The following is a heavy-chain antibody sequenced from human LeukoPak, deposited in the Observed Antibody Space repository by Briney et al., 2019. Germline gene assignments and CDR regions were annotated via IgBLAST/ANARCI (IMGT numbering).Heavy chain of an antibody. D-gene: IGHD6-13*01. CDR3: ARVLRGAYSSSLDY. V-gene: IGHV3-21*01. Sequence: PGGSLRLSCAASGFTFSSYSMNWVRQAPGKGLEWVSSISSSSSYIYYADSVKGRFTISRDNAKNSLYLQMNSLRAEDTAVYYCARVLRGAYSSSLDYWGQGTLVTVSS. J-gene: IGHJ4*02. CDR1: GFTFSSYS. CDR2: ISSSSSYI.